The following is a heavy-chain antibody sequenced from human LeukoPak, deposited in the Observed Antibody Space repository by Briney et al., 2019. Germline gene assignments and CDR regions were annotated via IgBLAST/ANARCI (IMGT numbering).Heavy chain of an antibody. CDR3: AKDSGYYGSGSEWAKDF. CDR1: GFTFSDSG. Sequence: GGSLRLSRGASGFTFSDSGMHWVRQAPGKGLEWVAVIWSDGRYKFYGDSMRGRFSLSRDNSNNTLFLQMNTLRPEDPAAYYCAKDSGYYGSGSEWAKDFWGQGTPVTVS. D-gene: IGHD3-10*01. V-gene: IGHV3-33*06. J-gene: IGHJ4*02. CDR2: IWSDGRYK.